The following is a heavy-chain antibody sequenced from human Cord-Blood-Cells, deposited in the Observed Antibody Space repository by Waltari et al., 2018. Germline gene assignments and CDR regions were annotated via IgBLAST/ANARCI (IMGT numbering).Heavy chain of an antibody. CDR1: GGSISSYY. J-gene: IGHJ6*02. Sequence: QVQLQESGPGLVKPSETLSLTCTVSGGSISSYYWSWIRQPPGKGLEWIGYIYYSVRTNPHPSLKSRVTISVDTSKNQFSLKLGSVTAADTAVYYCARMVGHGSGSYYYYYYYGMDVWGQGTTVTVSS. D-gene: IGHD3-10*01. CDR2: IYYSVRT. CDR3: ARMVGHGSGSYYYYYYYGMDV. V-gene: IGHV4-59*01.